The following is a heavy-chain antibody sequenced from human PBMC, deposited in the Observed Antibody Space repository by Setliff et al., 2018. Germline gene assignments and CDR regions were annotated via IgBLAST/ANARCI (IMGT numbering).Heavy chain of an antibody. J-gene: IGHJ2*01. CDR1: GITFRSYW. Sequence: GSLRLSCVASGITFRSYWISWVRQAPGKGLEWVAGIKQDGSEEYYVDSVKDRFTISRDNAKNSLFLQMNSLRVEDTAVYYCARDWGITRTNNWYFDLWGRGTLVTVSS. CDR2: IKQDGSEE. CDR3: ARDWGITRTNNWYFDL. D-gene: IGHD1-7*01. V-gene: IGHV3-7*01.